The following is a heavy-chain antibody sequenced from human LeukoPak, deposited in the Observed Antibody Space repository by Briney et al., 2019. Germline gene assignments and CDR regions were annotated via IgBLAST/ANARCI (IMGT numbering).Heavy chain of an antibody. J-gene: IGHJ6*02. D-gene: IGHD6-6*01. CDR1: GYTFTSYY. CDR2: INPSGGST. CDR3: ARVGIAARLSYYYYGMDV. V-gene: IGHV1-46*01. Sequence: ASVKVSCKASGYTFTSYYMHWVRQAPGQGLEWMGIINPSGGSTSYAQKFQGRVTMTRDTSTSTVYMELGSLRSEDTAVYYCARVGIAARLSYYYYGMDVWGQGTTVTVSS.